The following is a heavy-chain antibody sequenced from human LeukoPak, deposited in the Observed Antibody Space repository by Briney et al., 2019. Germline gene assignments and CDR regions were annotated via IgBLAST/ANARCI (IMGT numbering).Heavy chain of an antibody. V-gene: IGHV3-30*02. Sequence: GGSLRLSCAASGFTFSSYGMHWVRQAPGKGLEWVAFIRYDGSNKYYADSVKGRFTISRDNSKSTLYLQMNSLRAEDTAAYYCAKGVVPAAIWGVSGFDYWGQGTLVTVSS. CDR3: AKGVVPAAIWGVSGFDY. D-gene: IGHD2-2*02. J-gene: IGHJ4*02. CDR2: IRYDGSNK. CDR1: GFTFSSYG.